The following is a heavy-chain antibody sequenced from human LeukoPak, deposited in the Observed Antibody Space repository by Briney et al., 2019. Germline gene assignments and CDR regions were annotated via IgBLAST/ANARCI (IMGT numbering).Heavy chain of an antibody. V-gene: IGHV3-7*01. CDR3: ARKEGTKSNRWIQLWLGAVDY. Sequence: PGGSLRLSCAASGFTFSSYWMCWVRQAPGKGLEWVANIKQDGSEKYYVDSVKGRFTISRDNAKNSLYLQMNSLRAEDTAVYYCARKEGTKSNRWIQLWLGAVDYWGQGTLVTVSS. CDR2: IKQDGSEK. J-gene: IGHJ4*02. CDR1: GFTFSSYW. D-gene: IGHD5-18*01.